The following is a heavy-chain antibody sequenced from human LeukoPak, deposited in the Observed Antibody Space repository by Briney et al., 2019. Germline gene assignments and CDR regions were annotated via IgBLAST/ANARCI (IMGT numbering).Heavy chain of an antibody. V-gene: IGHV3-23*01. Sequence: GGSLRLSCAASGFTFSNYATSWVRQAPGKGLEWVSAIDGLGGDTDYADSVKGRFIISRDNSKNTLYLQMNSLRAEDTAVYYCAKDGGIKFDPWGQGTLVTVSS. J-gene: IGHJ5*02. CDR1: GFTFSNYA. CDR2: IDGLGGDT. D-gene: IGHD3-16*01. CDR3: AKDGGIKFDP.